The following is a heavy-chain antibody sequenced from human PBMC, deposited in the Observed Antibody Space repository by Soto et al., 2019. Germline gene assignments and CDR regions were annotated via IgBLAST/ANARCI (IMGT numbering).Heavy chain of an antibody. V-gene: IGHV1-2*04. D-gene: IGHD6-19*01. J-gene: IGHJ6*03. CDR3: ARDRGVAPPVAGNTHYYYMDV. CDR2: INPNSGGT. CDR1: GYTFTGYY. Sequence: ASVKVSCKASGYTFTGYYMHWVRQAPGQGLEWMGWINPNSGGTNYAQKFQGWVTMTRDTSISTAYMELSSLRSEDTAVYYCARDRGVAPPVAGNTHYYYMDVWGKGTTVTVSS.